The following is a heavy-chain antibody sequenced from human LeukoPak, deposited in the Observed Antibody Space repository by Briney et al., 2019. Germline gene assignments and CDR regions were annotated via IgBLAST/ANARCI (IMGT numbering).Heavy chain of an antibody. CDR2: IYYSGST. CDR1: GGSISSYY. CDR3: ARIHCSGGSCLMDY. D-gene: IGHD2-15*01. J-gene: IGHJ4*02. V-gene: IGHV4-59*01. Sequence: PSETLSLTCTVSGGSISSYYWSWIRQPPGKGLEWMGYIYYSGSTNYNPSLKSRVTISVDTSKNQFSLKLSSVTAADTAVYYCARIHCSGGSCLMDYWGQGTLVTVSS.